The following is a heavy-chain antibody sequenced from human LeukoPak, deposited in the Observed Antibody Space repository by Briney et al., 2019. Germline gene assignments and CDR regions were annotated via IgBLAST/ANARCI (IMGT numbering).Heavy chain of an antibody. CDR2: ILNDGTQP. Sequence: GGSLRLSCAASGFMFSHYGMHWVRQAPGKGLERVAVILNDGTQPHYADSVKGRFTISRDNSRNTLFLELNSPRAEDTAVYYCARDDALEDNGLDNWGQGTMVTVSS. V-gene: IGHV3-33*01. J-gene: IGHJ3*02. D-gene: IGHD2-8*01. CDR1: GFMFSHYG. CDR3: ARDDALEDNGLDN.